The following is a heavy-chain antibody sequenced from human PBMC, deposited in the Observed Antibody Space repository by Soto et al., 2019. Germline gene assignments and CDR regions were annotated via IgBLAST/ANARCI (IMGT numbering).Heavy chain of an antibody. Sequence: SQTLSLTCVISGDSVSSNSAAWNWIRQSPSRGLEWLGRTYYRSRWYNDYAVSVKSRITINPDTSKNQFSLQLNSVTPEDTAVYYCARDRGSAARPREFDYWGQGTLVTVSS. CDR3: ARDRGSAARPREFDY. CDR1: GDSVSSNSAA. CDR2: TYYRSRWYN. D-gene: IGHD6-6*01. J-gene: IGHJ4*02. V-gene: IGHV6-1*01.